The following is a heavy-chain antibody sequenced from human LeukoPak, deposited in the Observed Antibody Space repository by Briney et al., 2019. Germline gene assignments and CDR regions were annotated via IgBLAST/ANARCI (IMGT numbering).Heavy chain of an antibody. CDR3: AKGLRYSDN. V-gene: IGHV3-30*18. Sequence: PARSLRLSCASSGFTFSSYGMHWVRQAPDKGLEWVAVISYDGSNKYYADSVKGRFTISRDNSKNTLYLQMNSLRADDTAVYYCAKGLRYSDNWGQGTLVTVSS. D-gene: IGHD3-9*01. CDR2: ISYDGSNK. CDR1: GFTFSSYG. J-gene: IGHJ4*02.